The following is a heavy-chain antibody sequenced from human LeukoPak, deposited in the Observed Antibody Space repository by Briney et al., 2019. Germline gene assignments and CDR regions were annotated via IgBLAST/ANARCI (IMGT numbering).Heavy chain of an antibody. D-gene: IGHD6-19*01. CDR3: ARDSSGWYEPFDY. CDR1: GFTFSSHS. CDR2: ISSSSSYI. V-gene: IGHV3-21*01. J-gene: IGHJ4*02. Sequence: GGSLRLSCAASGFTFSSHSMNWVRQAPGKGLEWVSSISSSSSYIYYADSVKGRFTISRDNAKNSLYLQMNSLRAEDTAVYYCARDSSGWYEPFDYWGQGTLVTVSS.